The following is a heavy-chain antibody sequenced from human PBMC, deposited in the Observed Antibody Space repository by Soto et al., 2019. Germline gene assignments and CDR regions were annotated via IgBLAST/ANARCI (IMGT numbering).Heavy chain of an antibody. V-gene: IGHV5-51*01. Sequence: GESLKISCKGSGYSFTSYWIGWVRQMPGKGLEWMGIIYPGDSDTRYSPSFQGQVTISADKSISTAYLQWSSLKASDTAMYYCARYSGYFSTYITYYYYGMYVWGQGSTVTVSS. CDR1: GYSFTSYW. J-gene: IGHJ6*02. CDR3: ARYSGYFSTYITYYYYGMYV. D-gene: IGHD5-12*01. CDR2: IYPGDSDT.